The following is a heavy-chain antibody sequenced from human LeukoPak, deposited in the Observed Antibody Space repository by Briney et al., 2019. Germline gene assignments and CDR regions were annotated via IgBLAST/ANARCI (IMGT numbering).Heavy chain of an antibody. Sequence: GPSVKVSCKASGGTFSSYAISWVRQAPGQGLEWMGGIIPIFGTANYAQKFQGRVTITADKSTSTAYMELSSLRSEDTAVYYCASQYYDILTGPDNWFDPWGQGTLVTVSS. J-gene: IGHJ5*02. V-gene: IGHV1-69*06. CDR2: IIPIFGTA. D-gene: IGHD3-9*01. CDR3: ASQYYDILTGPDNWFDP. CDR1: GGTFSSYA.